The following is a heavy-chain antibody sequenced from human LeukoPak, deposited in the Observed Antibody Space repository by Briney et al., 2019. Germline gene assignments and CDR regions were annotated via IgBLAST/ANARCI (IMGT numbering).Heavy chain of an antibody. J-gene: IGHJ6*02. V-gene: IGHV1-2*02. CDR1: GGTFSSYA. CDR3: AREGRSGWSGRYGMDV. CDR2: INPNSGGT. Sequence: GASVKVSCKASGGTFSSYAISWVRQAPGQGLEWMGWINPNSGGTNYAQKFQGRVTMTRDTSISTAYMELSRLRSDDTAVYYCAREGRSGWSGRYGMDVWGQGTTVTVSS. D-gene: IGHD6-19*01.